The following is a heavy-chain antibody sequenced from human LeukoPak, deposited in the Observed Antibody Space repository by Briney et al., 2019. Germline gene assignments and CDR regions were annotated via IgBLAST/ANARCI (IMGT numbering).Heavy chain of an antibody. Sequence: SETLSLTCTVSGGSISSYYWSWIRQPPGKGLEWIGYIYYSGSTNYNPSLKSRVTISVDTSKNQFSLKLSSVTAADTAVYYCARHGYYRGWFDPWGQGALVTVSS. D-gene: IGHD3-22*01. CDR2: IYYSGST. CDR3: ARHGYYRGWFDP. V-gene: IGHV4-59*01. J-gene: IGHJ5*02. CDR1: GGSISSYY.